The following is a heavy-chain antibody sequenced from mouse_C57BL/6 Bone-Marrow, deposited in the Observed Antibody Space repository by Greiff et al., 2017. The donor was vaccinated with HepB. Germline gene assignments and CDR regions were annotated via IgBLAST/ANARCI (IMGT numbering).Heavy chain of an antibody. J-gene: IGHJ3*01. CDR1: GFPITSGYY. Sequence: QVQLQQSGPGLVKPSQSLFLTCSITGFPITSGYYWIWIRQSPGKPLEWMGYITHSGETFYNPSLQSPISITRETSKNQFFLQLNSVTTEDTAMYYCAGDPLGWLLFAYWGQGTLVTVSA. D-gene: IGHD2-3*01. V-gene: IGHV12-3*01. CDR2: ITHSGET. CDR3: AGDPLGWLLFAY.